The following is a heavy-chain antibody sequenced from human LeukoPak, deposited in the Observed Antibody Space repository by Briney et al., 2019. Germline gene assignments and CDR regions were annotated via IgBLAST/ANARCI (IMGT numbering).Heavy chain of an antibody. CDR1: GFTFSSHW. CDR2: ITNDGSGT. Sequence: PGGSLRLSCGASGFTFSSHWMHWVRQAPGKGLVWVSRITNDGSGTSYADSVKGRFTISRDNAKNTLYLQMNSLRAEDTAVYYCARQAVGAFDYWGQGTLVTVSS. D-gene: IGHD1-26*01. V-gene: IGHV3-74*01. CDR3: ARQAVGAFDY. J-gene: IGHJ4*02.